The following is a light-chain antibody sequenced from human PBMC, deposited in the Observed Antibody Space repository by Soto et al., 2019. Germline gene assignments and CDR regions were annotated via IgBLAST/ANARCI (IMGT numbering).Light chain of an antibody. CDR3: AAWDDTLKRYV. Sequence: QSVLTQPPSASETPGQTVFISCSGSNSNIASNTVNWYQHLPGTAPKLLIYYNNQRPSGVPDRFSGSKSGTSASLAISGLQSEDESDYYCAAWDDTLKRYVFGTGTKLTVL. CDR1: NSNIASNT. CDR2: YNN. V-gene: IGLV1-44*01. J-gene: IGLJ1*01.